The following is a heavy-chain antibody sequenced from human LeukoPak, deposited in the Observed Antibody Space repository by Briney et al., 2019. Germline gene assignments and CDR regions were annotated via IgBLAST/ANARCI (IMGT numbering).Heavy chain of an antibody. CDR3: ARAKDMVVIDS. CDR2: IDPGGGGT. D-gene: IGHD3-10*01. V-gene: IGHV1-46*04. J-gene: IGHJ4*02. CDR1: GYNLTSDY. Sequence: ASVKVSCKASGYNLTSDYMHWVRQAPGQGLEWLGRIDPGGGGTTYAQKLQGRVTMTRDTSTSAVYMALSSLRSEDTALYYCARAKDMVVIDSWRQGTLVTVSS.